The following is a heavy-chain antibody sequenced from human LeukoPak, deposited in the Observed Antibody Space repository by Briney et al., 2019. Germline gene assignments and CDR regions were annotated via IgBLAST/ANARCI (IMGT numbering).Heavy chain of an antibody. CDR3: ARAFRARYFDL. Sequence: SETLSLTCGVSGGPIDITNYWSWVRPAPGKGLEWIGIIYYSGSTYYNPSLKGRVTISVDTSKNQFSLKLSSVTAADTAVYYCARAFRARYFDLWGRGTLVTVSS. CDR2: IYYSGST. V-gene: IGHV4-39*01. J-gene: IGHJ2*01. CDR1: GGPIDITNY. D-gene: IGHD2/OR15-2a*01.